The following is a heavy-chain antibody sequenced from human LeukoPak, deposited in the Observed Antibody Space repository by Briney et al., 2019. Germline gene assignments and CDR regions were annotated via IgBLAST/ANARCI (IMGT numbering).Heavy chain of an antibody. J-gene: IGHJ6*03. CDR3: AKDSSGWFDYYYYYMDV. V-gene: IGHV3-30*18. Sequence: GGSLRLSCAASGFTFSSFLMVWVRQAPGKGLEWVALISSDGINKYYVDSVRGRFAISRDNSKNTLYLQMNSLRAEDTAVYYCAKDSSGWFDYYYYYMDVWSKGTTVTISS. CDR1: GFTFSSFL. CDR2: ISSDGINK. D-gene: IGHD6-19*01.